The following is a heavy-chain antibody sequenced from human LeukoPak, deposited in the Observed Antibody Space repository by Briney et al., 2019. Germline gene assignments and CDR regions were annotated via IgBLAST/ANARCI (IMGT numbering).Heavy chain of an antibody. CDR2: IFHDGTT. CDR3: ARLGLYDSSGYYYV. D-gene: IGHD3-22*01. V-gene: IGHV4-4*02. CDR1: GGSISSSNW. Sequence: TASETLSLTCAVSGGSISSSNWWSWVRQPPGKGLEWIGDIFHDGTTNFNPSLKSRLTISTDKSKNQFSLKLSSVTAADTAVYYCARLGLYDSSGYYYVWGQGTLVTVSS. J-gene: IGHJ1*01.